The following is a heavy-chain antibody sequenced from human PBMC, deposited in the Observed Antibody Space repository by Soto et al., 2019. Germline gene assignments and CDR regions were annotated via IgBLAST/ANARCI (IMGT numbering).Heavy chain of an antibody. J-gene: IGHJ6*02. Sequence: EVQLVESGGGLVQPGGSLRLSCAASGLSFNFYWMHWVRQVPGKGLVWLARINSDGSHTIYVDSVKGRFTISRDNAKNTVFLQMDSLRDEDTGVYYCAGGMAGLDVWGQGTTVTVSS. CDR2: INSDGSHT. CDR1: GLSFNFYW. V-gene: IGHV3-74*01. CDR3: AGGMAGLDV.